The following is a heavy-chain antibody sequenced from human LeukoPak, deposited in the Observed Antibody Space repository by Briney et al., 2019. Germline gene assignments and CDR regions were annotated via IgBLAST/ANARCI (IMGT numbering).Heavy chain of an antibody. J-gene: IGHJ4*02. D-gene: IGHD3-3*01. CDR3: AKDPGRFLEWLLSPVLRYFDY. CDR1: GFTFSSYA. Sequence: PGGSLRLSCAASGFTFSSYAMSWVRQAPGKGLEWVSAISGSGGSTYYADSVKGRFTISRDNSKNTLYLQMNSLRAEDTAVYYCAKDPGRFLEWLLSPVLRYFDYWGQGTLVTVSS. V-gene: IGHV3-23*01. CDR2: ISGSGGST.